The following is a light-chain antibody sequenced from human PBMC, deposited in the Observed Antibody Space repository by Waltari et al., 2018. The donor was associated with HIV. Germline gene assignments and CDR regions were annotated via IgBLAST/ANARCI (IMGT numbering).Light chain of an antibody. J-gene: IGLJ2*01. CDR2: RNN. V-gene: IGLV1-47*01. CDR3: AAWDDSLL. CDR1: SSNIGSKY. Sequence: QSVLTQPPSASGTPGQRVTISCSGSSSNIGSKYVYWYQQLPGTAPKLLIYRNNQRPSGGPDRFSGSKSGTSASLVISGVRSEDEADYYCAAWDDSLLFGGGTKLTVL.